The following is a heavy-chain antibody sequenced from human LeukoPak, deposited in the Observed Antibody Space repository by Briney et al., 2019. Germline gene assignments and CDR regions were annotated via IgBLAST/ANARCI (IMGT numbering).Heavy chain of an antibody. D-gene: IGHD4-17*01. Sequence: ESGPTLFHPTPTLTLTFTFSGFSLSTSGVGVGWIRQPPGKALEWLPLIYWDDDKRYRPSLKSRLTITKDTSKNQVVLTMTNMDPVDTGTYYCAHRTTVTQAFDIWGQGTMVTVSS. CDR3: AHRTTVTQAFDI. CDR1: GFSLSTSGVG. J-gene: IGHJ3*02. CDR2: IYWDDDK. V-gene: IGHV2-5*02.